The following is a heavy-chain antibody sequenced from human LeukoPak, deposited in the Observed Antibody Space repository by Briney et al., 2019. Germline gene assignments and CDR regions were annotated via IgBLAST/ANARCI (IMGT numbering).Heavy chain of an antibody. Sequence: PGGSLRLSYAASGFTFSSYDMHWVRQATGKGLEWVSAIGTAGDTYYPGSVKGRFTISRENAKNSLYLQMNSLRAGDTAVYYCAGSSGEWAPHACWGQGTLVTVSS. J-gene: IGHJ4*02. CDR1: GFTFSSYD. CDR2: IGTAGDT. CDR3: AGSSGEWAPHAC. V-gene: IGHV3-13*01. D-gene: IGHD1-26*01.